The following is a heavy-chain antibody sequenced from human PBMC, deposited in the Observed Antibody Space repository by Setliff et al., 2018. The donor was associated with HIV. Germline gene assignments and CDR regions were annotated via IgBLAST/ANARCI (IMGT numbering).Heavy chain of an antibody. V-gene: IGHV1-2*02. Sequence: ASVKVSCKASGYTFSGYYMRWVRQAPGQGLEWMGWINPNSGGTNNAQKFQGRVTMTRDTSINTAYMELARLRSDDTAVYYCAKGGPGSSWLGGWFDPWGQGTLVTVSS. J-gene: IGHJ5*02. CDR1: GYTFSGYY. D-gene: IGHD6-13*01. CDR2: INPNSGGT. CDR3: AKGGPGSSWLGGWFDP.